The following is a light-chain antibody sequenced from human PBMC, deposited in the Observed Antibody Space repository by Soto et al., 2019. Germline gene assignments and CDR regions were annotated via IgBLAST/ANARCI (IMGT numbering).Light chain of an antibody. V-gene: IGKV3-20*01. Sequence: EIVLTQSPGTLSLSPGERATLSCRASQSVSTSYFAWYQHKPGQAPRLLIYAASGRASGIPDRFSGSGSGTDFTLTISRLEPEDFAVYYCQQCGGYPVTFGGGTKV. CDR2: AAS. CDR1: QSVSTSY. J-gene: IGKJ4*01. CDR3: QQCGGYPVT.